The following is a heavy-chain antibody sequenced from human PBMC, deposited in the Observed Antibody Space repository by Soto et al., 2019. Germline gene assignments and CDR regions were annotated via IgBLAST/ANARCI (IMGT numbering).Heavy chain of an antibody. Sequence: QVQLVQSGAEVKKPGASVKVSCKASGYTFTSYGISWVRQAPGQGLEWMGWISAYNGNTNYAQKLQGRVTMTTDTYPSTAYMKLRSLSSDDTAVYYCARDEFGDPRVYWGQGTLVTVSS. J-gene: IGHJ4*02. V-gene: IGHV1-18*01. CDR1: GYTFTSYG. CDR3: ARDEFGDPRVY. D-gene: IGHD4-17*01. CDR2: ISAYNGNT.